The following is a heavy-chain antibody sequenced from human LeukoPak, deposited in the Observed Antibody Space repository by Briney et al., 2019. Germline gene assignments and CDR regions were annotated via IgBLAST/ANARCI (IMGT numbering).Heavy chain of an antibody. CDR1: GFTFSDYY. CDR3: AKSDYGDYASPFDY. J-gene: IGHJ4*02. Sequence: GGSLRLSCAASGFTFSDYYMSWIRQAPGKGLEWVSAISGSGGSTYYADSVKGRFTISRDNSKNTLYLQMNSLRAEDTAVYYCAKSDYGDYASPFDYWGQGTLVTVSS. D-gene: IGHD4-17*01. CDR2: ISGSGGST. V-gene: IGHV3-23*01.